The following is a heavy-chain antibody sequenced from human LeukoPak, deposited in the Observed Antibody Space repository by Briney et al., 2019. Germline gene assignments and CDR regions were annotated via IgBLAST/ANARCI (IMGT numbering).Heavy chain of an antibody. CDR1: GGTFSSYA. J-gene: IGHJ4*02. V-gene: IGHV1-69*04. CDR2: ITPILGIA. CDR3: AREDGTYYYDSSGYYQFDY. Sequence: GASVKVSCKASGGTFSSYAISWVRQAPGQGLEWMGRITPILGIANYAQKFQGRVTITADKSTSTAYMELSSLRSEDTAVYYCAREDGTYYYDSSGYYQFDYWGQGTLVTVSS. D-gene: IGHD3-22*01.